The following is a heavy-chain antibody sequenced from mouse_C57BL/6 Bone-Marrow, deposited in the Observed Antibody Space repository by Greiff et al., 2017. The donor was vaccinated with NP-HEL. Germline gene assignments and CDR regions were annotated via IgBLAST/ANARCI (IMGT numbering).Heavy chain of an antibody. CDR1: GYTFTSYG. Sequence: VQLKESGAELARPGASVKLSCKASGYTFTSYGISWVKQRTGQGLEWIGEIYPRSGNTYYNEKFKGKATLTADKSSSTAYMELRSLTSEDSAVYFCARGDYYGNLWFAYWGQGTLVTVSA. J-gene: IGHJ3*01. CDR2: IYPRSGNT. D-gene: IGHD2-1*01. CDR3: ARGDYYGNLWFAY. V-gene: IGHV1-81*01.